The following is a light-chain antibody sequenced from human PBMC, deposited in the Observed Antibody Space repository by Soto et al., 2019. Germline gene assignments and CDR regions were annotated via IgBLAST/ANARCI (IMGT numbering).Light chain of an antibody. CDR2: ATS. V-gene: IGKV3D-15*01. J-gene: IGKJ3*01. CDR1: QSVSSN. Sequence: EIVMTQSPATLSVAPGERATLSFRASQSVSSNLAWYQQKPGQAPRLLIYATSTRVTGVPVRFSGGGSGTDFTLTISSLQSEDFAVYYCQQYNKWPPDYTFGPGTKVDI. CDR3: QQYNKWPPDYT.